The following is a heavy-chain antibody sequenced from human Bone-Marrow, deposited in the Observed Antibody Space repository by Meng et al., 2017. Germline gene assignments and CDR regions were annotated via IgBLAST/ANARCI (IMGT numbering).Heavy chain of an antibody. CDR3: ARNEGYSLDA. CDR1: GDSISSRDW. V-gene: IGHV4-4*02. J-gene: IGHJ5*01. D-gene: IGHD2-21*01. CDR2: ISQSGRT. Sequence: SETLSLTCAVSGDSISSRDWWSWVRQPPGKGLEWIGEISQSGRTNYNPSLKSRVTISIDKPNNQFSLHLNSVTAADTAVYYCARNEGYSLDAWGQGTPVTVSS.